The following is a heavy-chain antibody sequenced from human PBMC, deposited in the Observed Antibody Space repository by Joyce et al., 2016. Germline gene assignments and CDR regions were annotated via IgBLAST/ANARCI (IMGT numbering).Heavy chain of an antibody. CDR2: FYTGGDT. J-gene: IGHJ2*01. V-gene: IGHV3-53*01. CDR1: EFSVSDHY. Sequence: EVQLVESGGRLVRPGGSLRLSCAASEFSVSDHYVRWVRQAPGKGLGWVWIFYTGGDTFYAESVQCRFTVSKDISKNTVFLQMTSLRVADTAVYFCARTMPGLNWYFDLWGRGTLVSVSS. D-gene: IGHD3/OR15-3a*01. CDR3: ARTMPGLNWYFDL.